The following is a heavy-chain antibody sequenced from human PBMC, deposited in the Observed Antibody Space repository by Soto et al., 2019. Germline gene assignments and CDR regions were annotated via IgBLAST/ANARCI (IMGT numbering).Heavy chain of an antibody. CDR2: ISSSSSYI. CDR1: GFTFSSYS. D-gene: IGHD5-18*01. CDR3: ARDQPGYSSGYGLGY. V-gene: IGHV3-21*01. Sequence: EVQLVESGGGLVKPGGSLRLSCAASGFTFSSYSMNWVRQAPGKGLEWVSSISSSSSYIYYADSVKGRFTISRDNGKNSLYLQLNSLRAEATAGYYCARDQPGYSSGYGLGYWGQGTLVTVSS. J-gene: IGHJ4*02.